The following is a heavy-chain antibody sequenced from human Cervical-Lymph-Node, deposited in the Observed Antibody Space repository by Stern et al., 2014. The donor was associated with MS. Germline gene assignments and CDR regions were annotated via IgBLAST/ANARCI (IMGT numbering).Heavy chain of an antibody. V-gene: IGHV3-7*01. D-gene: IGHD3-3*01. Sequence: EVQLVESGGNLVQPGGSLRLSCAASGFTFSSSWMSWVRQAPGKGLEWVANIKEDGSKKYYMDSRKGRFIISRDNAKNSLYLQMNSLRAEDTAVYYCARVTETHSDLWGGPPQYGRNWFDPWGQGTLVTVSS. CDR1: GFTFSSSW. CDR3: ARVTETHSDLWGGPPQYGRNWFDP. J-gene: IGHJ5*02. CDR2: IKEDGSKK.